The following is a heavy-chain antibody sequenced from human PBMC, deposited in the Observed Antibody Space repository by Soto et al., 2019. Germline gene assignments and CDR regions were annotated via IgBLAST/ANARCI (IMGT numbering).Heavy chain of an antibody. CDR3: ARRIPPLYYFDY. V-gene: IGHV4-34*01. Sequence: SETLSLTCAVYGGSFSGYYWSWIRQPPGKGLEWIGEINHSGSTNYNPSLKSRVTISVDTSKNQFSLKLSSVTAADTAVYYCARRIPPLYYFDYWGQGTLVTVSS. J-gene: IGHJ4*02. D-gene: IGHD2-15*01. CDR1: GGSFSGYY. CDR2: INHSGST.